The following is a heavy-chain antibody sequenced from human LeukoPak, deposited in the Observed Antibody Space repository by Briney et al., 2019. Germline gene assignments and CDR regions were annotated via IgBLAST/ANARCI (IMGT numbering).Heavy chain of an antibody. J-gene: IGHJ4*02. V-gene: IGHV3-7*01. Sequence: PGGSLRLSCAASGFTFSSFWMAWVRQAPGKGLEWVANIKQDGSLQYYGDSVKGRFPISRDNAKNSLYLQMNSLRAEDTALYYCATSYDSSGCDWGQGTLVTVSS. CDR2: IKQDGSLQ. D-gene: IGHD3-22*01. CDR1: GFTFSSFW. CDR3: ATSYDSSGCD.